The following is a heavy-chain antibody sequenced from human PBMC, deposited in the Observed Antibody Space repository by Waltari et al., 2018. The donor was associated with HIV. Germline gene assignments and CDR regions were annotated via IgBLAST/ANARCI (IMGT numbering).Heavy chain of an antibody. D-gene: IGHD3-10*01. CDR2: IHSDGSST. V-gene: IGHV3-74*01. CDR3: ARREATVVRGVYY. CDR1: GFTFRSYW. Sequence: EVPLVESGGGLVQPGGSLRLSCAASGFTFRSYWMHWVRQAPGKGLVWVSRIHSDGSSTSYADFVKGRFTISRDNAKNTLYLEMNSLRAEDTAVYYCARREATVVRGVYY. J-gene: IGHJ6*01.